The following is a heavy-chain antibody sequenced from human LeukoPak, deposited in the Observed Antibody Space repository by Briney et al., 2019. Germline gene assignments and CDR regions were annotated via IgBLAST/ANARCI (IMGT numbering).Heavy chain of an antibody. D-gene: IGHD6-19*01. CDR2: IYYSGST. J-gene: IGHJ5*02. Sequence: SETLSLTCTVSGGSISSYYWSWIRQPPGKGLEWIGYIYYSGSTNYNPSLKSRVTISVDTSKNQFSLKLSSVTAADTAVYYCARDQASGWYRWFDPWGQGTLVTVSS. V-gene: IGHV4-59*01. CDR3: ARDQASGWYRWFDP. CDR1: GGSISSYY.